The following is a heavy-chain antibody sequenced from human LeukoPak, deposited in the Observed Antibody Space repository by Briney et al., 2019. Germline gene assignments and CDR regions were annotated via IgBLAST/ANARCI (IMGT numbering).Heavy chain of an antibody. CDR2: IYYSGST. J-gene: IGHJ5*01. CDR3: ARGQNGEWYSSSPHNWFDS. CDR1: GGSISSGDYY. D-gene: IGHD6-6*01. V-gene: IGHV4-30-4*01. Sequence: SETLSLTCTVSGGSISSGDYYWSWIRQPPGKGLEWIGYIYYSGSTYYNPSLKSRVTISVDTSKNQFSLKLSSVTAADTAVYYCARGQNGEWYSSSPHNWFDSWGQGTLVTVSS.